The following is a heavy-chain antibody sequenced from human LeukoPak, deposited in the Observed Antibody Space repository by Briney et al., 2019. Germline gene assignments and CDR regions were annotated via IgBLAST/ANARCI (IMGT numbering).Heavy chain of an antibody. CDR2: INHSGST. Sequence: NPSETLSLTCAVYGGSFSGYYWSWIRQPPGKGLEWIGEINHSGSTNYNPSLKSRVTISVDTSKNQFSLKLSSVTAADTAVYYCARAAAGLVGFFQHWGQGTLVTVSS. D-gene: IGHD6-13*01. V-gene: IGHV4-34*01. CDR3: ARAAAGLVGFFQH. J-gene: IGHJ1*01. CDR1: GGSFSGYY.